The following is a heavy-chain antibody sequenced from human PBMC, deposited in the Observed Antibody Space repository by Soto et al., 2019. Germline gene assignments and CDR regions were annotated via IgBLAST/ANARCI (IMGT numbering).Heavy chain of an antibody. J-gene: IGHJ4*02. D-gene: IGHD6-19*01. V-gene: IGHV3-33*03. CDR2: IWYDGSNK. CDR1: GFSFSSYG. CDR3: AIDFDEAVAGARGFDY. Sequence: GGSLRLSCAASGFSFSSYGMHWVRQAPGKGLEWVAVIWYDGSNKNYADSVKGRFTISRDNSKNTLYLQMNSLRAVDTAVYCCAIDFDEAVAGARGFDYWGQGTLVTVSS.